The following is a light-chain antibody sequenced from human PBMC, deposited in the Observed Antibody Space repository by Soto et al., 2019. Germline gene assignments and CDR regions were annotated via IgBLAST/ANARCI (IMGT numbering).Light chain of an antibody. CDR1: QSVSNNY. V-gene: IGKV3-20*01. Sequence: VLIQSPVTMSLSRGERATXSCRASQSVSNNYLAWYQQKPLQSPSLLLYVASNIPTGTPDRFGGSESGTDLTLSIGRRKREGFGVYYLQQCCTSGTFGQGTKVDIK. J-gene: IGKJ1*01. CDR3: QQCCTSGT. CDR2: VAS.